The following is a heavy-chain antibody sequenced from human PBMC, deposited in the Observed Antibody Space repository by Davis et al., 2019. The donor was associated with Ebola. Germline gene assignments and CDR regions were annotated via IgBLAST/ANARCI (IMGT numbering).Heavy chain of an antibody. Sequence: PSETLSLTCTVSGGSISSYYWSWIRQPPGKGLEWIGYIYYSGSTNYNPSLKSRVTISVDTSKNQFSLKLSSVTAADTAVYYCARDPLGYCSSTSCHSGWFDPWGQGTLVTVSS. CDR1: GGSISSYY. CDR2: IYYSGST. J-gene: IGHJ5*02. V-gene: IGHV4-59*12. D-gene: IGHD2-2*01. CDR3: ARDPLGYCSSTSCHSGWFDP.